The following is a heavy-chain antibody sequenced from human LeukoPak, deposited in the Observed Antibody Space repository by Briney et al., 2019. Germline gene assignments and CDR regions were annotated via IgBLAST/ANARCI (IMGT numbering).Heavy chain of an antibody. CDR2: IYTSGST. CDR1: GGSISSGSYY. CDR3: ARDRGSGSPWGYYYYYMDV. J-gene: IGHJ6*03. Sequence: KPSHTLSLTCTVSGGSISSGSYYWSWIRQPAGKGLEWIGRIYTSGSTNYNPSLKSRVTISVDTSKNQFSLKLSSVTAADTAVYYCARDRGSGSPWGYYYYYMDVWGKGTTVTISS. V-gene: IGHV4-61*02. D-gene: IGHD3-10*01.